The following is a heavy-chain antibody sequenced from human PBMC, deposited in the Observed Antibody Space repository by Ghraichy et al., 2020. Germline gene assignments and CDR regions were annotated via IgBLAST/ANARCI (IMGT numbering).Heavy chain of an antibody. CDR2: IIPIFGTA. D-gene: IGHD5-24*01. CDR3: ARTNLGGDGYNDGGGVFGRFDY. CDR1: GGTFSSYA. J-gene: IGHJ4*02. Sequence: SVKVSCKASGGTFSSYAISWVRQAPGQGLEWMGGIIPIFGTANYAQKFQGRVTITADESTSTAYMELSSLRSEDTAVYYCARTNLGGDGYNDGGGVFGRFDYWGQGTLVTVSS. V-gene: IGHV1-69*13.